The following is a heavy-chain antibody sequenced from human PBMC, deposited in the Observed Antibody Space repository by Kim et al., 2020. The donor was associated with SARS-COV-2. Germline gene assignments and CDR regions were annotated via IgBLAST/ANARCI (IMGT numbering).Heavy chain of an antibody. CDR1: GFTVSSNY. J-gene: IGHJ4*02. Sequence: GGSLRLSCAASGFTVSSNYMSWVRQAPGKGLEWVSVIYSGGSTYYADSVKGRFTISRDNSKNTLYLQMNSLRAEDTAVYYCAREPTTVTTTGFDYWGQGTLVTVSS. CDR3: AREPTTVTTTGFDY. V-gene: IGHV3-53*01. CDR2: IYSGGST. D-gene: IGHD4-17*01.